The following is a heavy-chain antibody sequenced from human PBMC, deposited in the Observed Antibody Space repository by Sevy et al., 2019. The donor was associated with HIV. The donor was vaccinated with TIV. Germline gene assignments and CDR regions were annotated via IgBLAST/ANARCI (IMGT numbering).Heavy chain of an antibody. CDR3: TTHHDYYDSSGYGVYNWFDP. J-gene: IGHJ5*02. CDR1: GFTFSNAW. CDR2: IKSKTDGGTT. Sequence: GGFLRLSCAASGFTFSNAWMSWVRQAPGKGLEWIGRIKSKTDGGTTDYAAPVKGRFTISRDDSTNTLYLQMNSLKTEDTAVYYCTTHHDYYDSSGYGVYNWFDPWGQGTLVTVSS. D-gene: IGHD3-22*01. V-gene: IGHV3-15*01.